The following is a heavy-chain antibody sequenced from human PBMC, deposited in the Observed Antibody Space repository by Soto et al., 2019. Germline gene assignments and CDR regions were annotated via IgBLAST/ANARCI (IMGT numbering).Heavy chain of an antibody. CDR2: INHSGST. CDR3: ASLASDIVVVPAAIGVYWYFDL. J-gene: IGHJ2*01. D-gene: IGHD2-2*02. V-gene: IGHV4-34*01. CDR1: GGSFSGYY. Sequence: QVQLQQWGAGLLKPSETLSLTCAVYGGSFSGYYWSWIRQPPGKGLEWIGEINHSGSTNYNPSLKSRVTISVDTSKHQFSLKLSSVTAADTAVYYCASLASDIVVVPAAIGVYWYFDLWGRGTLVTVSS.